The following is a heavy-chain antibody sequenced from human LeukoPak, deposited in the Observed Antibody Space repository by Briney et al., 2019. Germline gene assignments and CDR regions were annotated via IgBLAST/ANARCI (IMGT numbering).Heavy chain of an antibody. CDR3: ARGAYGSGSSYNYYGMDV. V-gene: IGHV5-51*01. Sequence: GESLKISCKGSGYSFGNRWICCVRQMPGKGLEWMGIIYPDDSDTIYSPSFEGQVTISADKSISTAYLQWSSLKASDTAMYYCARGAYGSGSSYNYYGMDVWGQGTTVTVSS. D-gene: IGHD3-10*01. CDR1: GYSFGNRW. J-gene: IGHJ6*02. CDR2: IYPDDSDT.